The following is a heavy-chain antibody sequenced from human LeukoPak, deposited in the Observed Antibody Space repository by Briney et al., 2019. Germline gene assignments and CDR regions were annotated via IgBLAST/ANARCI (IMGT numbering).Heavy chain of an antibody. D-gene: IGHD6-19*01. J-gene: IGHJ6*02. V-gene: IGHV1-8*03. CDR1: GYTFTSYD. CDR3: ARDSEQWLSTDYYYYGMDV. CDR2: MNPNSGNT. Sequence: GASVKVSCKASGYTFTSYDINWVRQATGQGLEWMGWMNPNSGNTGYAQKFQGRVTITRNTSISTAYMELSSLRSEDTAVYYCARDSEQWLSTDYYYYGMDVWGQGTTVTVSS.